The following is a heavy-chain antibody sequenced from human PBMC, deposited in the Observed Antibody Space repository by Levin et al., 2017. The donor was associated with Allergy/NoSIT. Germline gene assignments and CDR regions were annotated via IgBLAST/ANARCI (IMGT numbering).Heavy chain of an antibody. D-gene: IGHD5-12*01. V-gene: IGHV1-18*01. Sequence: GASVKVSCKTSGFTFTTYSFTWVRQAPGQGLEWVGWINAYNGDTRFAQRLQGRVTLTTDTSTTTAYMELRSLRSDDTAVYYCARDPGGSGYDWDYWGQGTLVTVSS. CDR2: INAYNGDT. J-gene: IGHJ4*02. CDR1: GFTFTTYS. CDR3: ARDPGGSGYDWDY.